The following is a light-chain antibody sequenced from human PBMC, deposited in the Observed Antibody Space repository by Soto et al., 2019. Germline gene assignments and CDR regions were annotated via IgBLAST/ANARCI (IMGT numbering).Light chain of an antibody. Sequence: EIVMTQSPATLSVSPGERATLSCRASQSVSNNLAWYQQKPGQAPRLLIYHASTRATGIPARFSGSGSGTEFTLTISCLQSEDVAVYYCQQYNKLPLSFGGGTKVEIK. CDR3: QQYNKLPLS. CDR1: QSVSNN. J-gene: IGKJ4*01. V-gene: IGKV3-15*01. CDR2: HAS.